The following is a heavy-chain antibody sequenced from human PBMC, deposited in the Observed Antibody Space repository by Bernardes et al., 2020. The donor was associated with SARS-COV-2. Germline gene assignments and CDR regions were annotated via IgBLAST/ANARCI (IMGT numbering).Heavy chain of an antibody. V-gene: IGHV3-30*03. CDR1: GFAFNRFC. D-gene: IGHD1-1*01. CDR2: ISYDGDEK. Sequence: GGSLRLSCAASGFAFNRFCMHWVRQAPGKGLEWVAVISYDGDEKYYGDSVKGRFTISRDNSKNTLHLQMNSLRVEDTAVYYCATTRQYDHTRVFDHWGQGTLVTVSS. J-gene: IGHJ4*02. CDR3: ATTRQYDHTRVFDH.